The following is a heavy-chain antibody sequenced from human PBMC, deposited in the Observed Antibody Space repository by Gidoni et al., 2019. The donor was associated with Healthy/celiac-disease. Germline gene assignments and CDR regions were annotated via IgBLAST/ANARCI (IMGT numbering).Heavy chain of an antibody. CDR2: ISSSGSTI. CDR3: ARDYRFAMLAYCGGDCQYFDY. CDR1: GFTFSDYY. D-gene: IGHD2-21*02. Sequence: QVQLVESGGGLVKPGGSLRLSCAASGFTFSDYYMSWIRQAPGTGLEWFSYISSSGSTIYYADSVKGRFTISRDNAKNSLYLQMNSLRAEDTAVYYCARDYRFAMLAYCGGDCQYFDYWGQGTLVTVSS. J-gene: IGHJ4*02. V-gene: IGHV3-11*01.